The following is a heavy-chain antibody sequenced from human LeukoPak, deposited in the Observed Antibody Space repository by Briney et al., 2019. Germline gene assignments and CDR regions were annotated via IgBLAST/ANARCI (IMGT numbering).Heavy chain of an antibody. Sequence: NPSETLSLTCTVSGGSISSYYWSWIRQPAGKGLEWIGHIYISGSTNYNPSLKSRVTMSVDTSKNQFSLKLSSVTAADTAVYYCARETDYSSTDYWGQGTPVTVSS. CDR1: GGSISSYY. J-gene: IGHJ4*02. CDR3: ARETDYSSTDY. CDR2: IYISGST. D-gene: IGHD6-13*01. V-gene: IGHV4-4*07.